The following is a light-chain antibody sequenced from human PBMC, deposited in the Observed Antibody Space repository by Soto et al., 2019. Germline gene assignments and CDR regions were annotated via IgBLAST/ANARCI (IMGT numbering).Light chain of an antibody. CDR2: EVS. CDR3: NAQADNGKNV. Sequence: QSALTQPPSASGSPGQSVTISCTGTSNDVGHYSFISWYQQHPGKGPKLIIYEVSKRPSGAPDRFSGSKSGNTASLSVSGLQDEDEADYFCNAQADNGKNVFGTGTKLTVL. J-gene: IGLJ1*01. CDR1: SNDVGHYSF. V-gene: IGLV2-8*01.